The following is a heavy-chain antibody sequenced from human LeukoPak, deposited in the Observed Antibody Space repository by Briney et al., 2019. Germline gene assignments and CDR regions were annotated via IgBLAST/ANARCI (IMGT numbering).Heavy chain of an antibody. CDR3: ARQEYCSGASCYTWFDP. D-gene: IGHD2-15*01. J-gene: IGHJ5*02. V-gene: IGHV5-51*01. Sequence: GESLKISCKGSGYSFTGYWIGWVRQVPGKGLEWMGIIYPADSDIRYSPSFQGQVTISADKSISTAYLQWNSLKASDTAMYYCARQEYCSGASCYTWFDPWGQGTLVTVSS. CDR1: GYSFTGYW. CDR2: IYPADSDI.